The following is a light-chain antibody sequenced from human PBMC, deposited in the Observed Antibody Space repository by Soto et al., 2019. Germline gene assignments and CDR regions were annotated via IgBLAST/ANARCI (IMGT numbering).Light chain of an antibody. CDR3: QQYRSAST. V-gene: IGKV1-5*03. Sequence: DIQMTQSPSTLSAFVGDRVTITCRASQSVSNRLAWYQQKPGKAPRLLISKASTLESGVPSRFSGSGSGTEFTLSISSLQPEDFATYYCQQYRSASTFGQGTKLEIK. J-gene: IGKJ2*02. CDR2: KAS. CDR1: QSVSNR.